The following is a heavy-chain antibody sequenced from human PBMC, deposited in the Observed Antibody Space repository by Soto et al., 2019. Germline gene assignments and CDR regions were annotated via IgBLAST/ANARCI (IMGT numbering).Heavy chain of an antibody. Sequence: EVQLLDSGGGVVQPGGSLRLSCTASGFTFSSFGMSWVRQAPGKGLECVSAISDDGGSTYHADSVKGRFTISSDNSKNTLFLQMNNLRAEDTAVYYCARVTTFYDILTSSYALNYFDYWGQGTRVTVSS. D-gene: IGHD3-9*01. CDR1: GFTFSSFG. V-gene: IGHV3-23*01. CDR3: ARVTTFYDILTSSYALNYFDY. J-gene: IGHJ4*02. CDR2: ISDDGGST.